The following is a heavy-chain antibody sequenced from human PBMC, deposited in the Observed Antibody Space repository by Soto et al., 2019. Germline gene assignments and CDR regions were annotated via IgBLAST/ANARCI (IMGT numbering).Heavy chain of an antibody. CDR1: GYTLTELS. V-gene: IGHV1-24*01. CDR2: FDPEDGET. Sequence: ASVKVSCKVSGYTLTELSMHWVRQAPGKGLEWMGGFDPEDGETIYAQKLQGRVTMTEDTSTDTAYMELSSLRSEDTAVYYCATGGTLRNYYYYYMDVWGKGTTVTVSS. J-gene: IGHJ6*03. D-gene: IGHD2-15*01. CDR3: ATGGTLRNYYYYYMDV.